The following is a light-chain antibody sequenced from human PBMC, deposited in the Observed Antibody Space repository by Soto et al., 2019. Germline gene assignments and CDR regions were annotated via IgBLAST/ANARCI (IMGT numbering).Light chain of an antibody. CDR2: EVS. V-gene: IGLV2-8*01. CDR3: SSYTTSYFYV. J-gene: IGLJ1*01. Sequence: QSVLTQPPSASGSPGQSVTISCTGTSSDVGGYNYVSWYQQHPGKAPKLMIYEVSKRPSGVPDRFSGSKSGNTASLTVSGLQAEDEADYYCSSYTTSYFYVFGPGTKVTVL. CDR1: SSDVGGYNY.